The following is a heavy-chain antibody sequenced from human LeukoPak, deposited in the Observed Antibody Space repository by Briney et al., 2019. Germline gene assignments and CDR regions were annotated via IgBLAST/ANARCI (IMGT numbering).Heavy chain of an antibody. CDR1: GFTFSSYA. Sequence: GGSLRLSCAASGFTFSSYAMSWVRQAPGKGREWVSAISGSGGSTYYADSVKGRFTISRDNSKNTLYLQMNSLRAEDTAVYYCAKQEEQWLVRGAFDYWGQGTLVTVSS. J-gene: IGHJ4*02. D-gene: IGHD6-19*01. CDR3: AKQEEQWLVRGAFDY. CDR2: ISGSGGST. V-gene: IGHV3-23*01.